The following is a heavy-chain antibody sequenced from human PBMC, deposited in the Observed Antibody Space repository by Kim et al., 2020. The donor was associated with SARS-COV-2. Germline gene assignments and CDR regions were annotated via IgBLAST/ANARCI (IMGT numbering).Heavy chain of an antibody. D-gene: IGHD3-10*01. V-gene: IGHV3-48*02. CDR3: ARAMIRGVIMDYYGLDV. J-gene: IGHJ6*02. Sequence: SGKGRFTLSRDDGKNSLYLQMTSLRDEDTAVYYCARAMIRGVIMDYYGLDVWGQGTTVTVSS.